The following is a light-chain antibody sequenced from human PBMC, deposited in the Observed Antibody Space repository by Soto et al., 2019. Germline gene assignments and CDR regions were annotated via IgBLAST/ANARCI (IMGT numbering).Light chain of an antibody. V-gene: IGKV3-20*01. CDR3: QQYGGSPPYT. CDR1: PSVSSSY. CDR2: GAS. J-gene: IGKJ2*01. Sequence: EIVLTQPPGTLSLSPGERATLSCRARPSVSSSYLAWYQQKPGQAPRLLIYGASSRATGIPDRFSGSGSGTDFTLTISRLEPEDFAVYYCQQYGGSPPYTFGQGTKLEIK.